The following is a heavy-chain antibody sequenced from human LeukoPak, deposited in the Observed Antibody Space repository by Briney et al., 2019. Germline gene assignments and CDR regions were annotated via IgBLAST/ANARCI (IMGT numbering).Heavy chain of an antibody. CDR1: GASISSGGYY. Sequence: PSETLSLTCTVSGASISSGGYYWSWVRQPPGKGLEWIGYIYHSGSTYYHPSLKSRVTISVDRSKTQFSLKLSSVTAADTAVYYCAREAPTRPQGFDPWGQGTLVTVSS. V-gene: IGHV4-30-2*01. CDR2: IYHSGST. J-gene: IGHJ5*02. D-gene: IGHD2-2*01. CDR3: AREAPTRPQGFDP.